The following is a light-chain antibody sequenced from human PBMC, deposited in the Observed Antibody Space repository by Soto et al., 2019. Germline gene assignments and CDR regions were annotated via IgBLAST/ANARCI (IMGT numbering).Light chain of an antibody. Sequence: EIVMTQSPASLSVSPGERATLSCRASQNINNNLAWYQHKPGQAPRVVIYGGSARATGIPARFSGSGSGTQFTLTISSLQSEDFAVYYCQQYYDWSPWTFGQGTKVEV. V-gene: IGKV3-15*01. J-gene: IGKJ1*01. CDR3: QQYYDWSPWT. CDR1: QNINNN. CDR2: GGS.